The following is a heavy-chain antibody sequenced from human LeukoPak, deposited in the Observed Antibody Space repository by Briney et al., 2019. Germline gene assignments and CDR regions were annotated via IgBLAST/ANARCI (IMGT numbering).Heavy chain of an antibody. CDR2: INHSGST. V-gene: IGHV4-34*01. D-gene: IGHD4-17*01. J-gene: IGHJ4*02. CDR3: ARLANDYGDLYFDY. Sequence: PSETLSLTCAVYGGSFSGYYWSWIRQPPGKGLEWIGEINHSGSTNYNPSLKSRVTISLDTSKNQFSLKLSSVTAADTAVYYCARLANDYGDLYFDYWGQGTLVTVSS. CDR1: GGSFSGYY.